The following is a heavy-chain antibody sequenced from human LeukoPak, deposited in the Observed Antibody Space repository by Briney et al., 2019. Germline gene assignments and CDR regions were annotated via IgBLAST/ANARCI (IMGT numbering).Heavy chain of an antibody. D-gene: IGHD6-13*01. CDR1: GVSIRSSSYY. CDR3: ARQSYSSSWDFDY. J-gene: IGHJ4*02. CDR2: IYYSGST. Sequence: PSETLSLTCTVSGVSIRSSSYYWGWIRQPPGKGLEWIGSIYYSGSTYYNPSLKSRVTIPVDTSKNQFSLKLSSVTAADTAVYYCARQSYSSSWDFDYWGQGTLVTVSS. V-gene: IGHV4-39*01.